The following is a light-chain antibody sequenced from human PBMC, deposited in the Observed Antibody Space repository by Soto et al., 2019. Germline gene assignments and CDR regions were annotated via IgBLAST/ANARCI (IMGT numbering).Light chain of an antibody. Sequence: QSVLTQPASVSGSPGQSITISCTGASSYVGGYNLVSWYQQHPGKAPKLMIYEVSKRPSGVSNRFSGSKSGSTASLTISGLKAEDEADYYCCSYAGSSTYVFGTGTKVTVL. CDR3: CSYAGSSTYV. J-gene: IGLJ1*01. V-gene: IGLV2-23*02. CDR1: SSYVGGYNL. CDR2: EVS.